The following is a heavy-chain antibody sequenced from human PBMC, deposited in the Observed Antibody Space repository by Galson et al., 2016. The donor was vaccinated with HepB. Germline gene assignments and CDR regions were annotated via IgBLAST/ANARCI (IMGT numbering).Heavy chain of an antibody. J-gene: IGHJ4*02. V-gene: IGHV4-4*02. CDR3: VANGYYSLEY. CDR1: GGSISSTNW. Sequence: SETLSLTCAVSGGSISSTNWWSWVRQPPGKGLEWIGEIYHTGSTNYNPSLKSRVTISVDKSKNQSSLALSSVTAADTAVYYCVANGYYSLEYWGQGTLVSVSS. CDR2: IYHTGST. D-gene: IGHD3-22*01.